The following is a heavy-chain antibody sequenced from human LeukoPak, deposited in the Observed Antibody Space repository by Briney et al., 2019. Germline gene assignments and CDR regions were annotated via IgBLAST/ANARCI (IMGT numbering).Heavy chain of an antibody. CDR3: AGGPGVYYYGMDV. CDR2: IKQDGSEK. Sequence: GGSLRLSCAASGFTFSSYWMSWVRQAPGKGLEWVANIKQDGSEKYYVDSVKGRFTISRDNAKNSLYLQMNSLRAEDTALYYCAGGPGVYYYGMDVWGQGTSVTVS. CDR1: GFTFSSYW. V-gene: IGHV3-7*03. J-gene: IGHJ6*02.